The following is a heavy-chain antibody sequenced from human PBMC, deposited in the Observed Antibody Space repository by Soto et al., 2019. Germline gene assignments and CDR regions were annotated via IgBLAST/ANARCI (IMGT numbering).Heavy chain of an antibody. CDR2: IKQDESKK. CDR3: ARDVSPGSSSLYLDAFDI. CDR1: GFTLGTYW. Sequence: EVQLEESGGGLVQPGGSLRLSCAASGFTLGTYWMTWVRQAPGKGLEWVANIKQDESKKSYLDSVRGRFTISSDNARNSLYLQMNSLRVEDTGLYCCARDVSPGSSSLYLDAFDIWGQGTMVIVSS. J-gene: IGHJ3*02. D-gene: IGHD3-10*01. V-gene: IGHV3-7*05.